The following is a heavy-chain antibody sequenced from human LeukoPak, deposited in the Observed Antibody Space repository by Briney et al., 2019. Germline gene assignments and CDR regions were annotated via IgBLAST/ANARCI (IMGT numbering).Heavy chain of an antibody. Sequence: GGSLRLSCAAYGFTFDSYAMTWVRQAPGKELEWVSTISGRADITYYADSVKGRFTISRDNSKNTVHLQMATLRAEDTAVYYCAKDRVYGGNAGWFDPWGQGTLVTVSS. J-gene: IGHJ5*02. CDR1: GFTFDSYA. D-gene: IGHD4-23*01. CDR2: ISGRADIT. V-gene: IGHV3-23*01. CDR3: AKDRVYGGNAGWFDP.